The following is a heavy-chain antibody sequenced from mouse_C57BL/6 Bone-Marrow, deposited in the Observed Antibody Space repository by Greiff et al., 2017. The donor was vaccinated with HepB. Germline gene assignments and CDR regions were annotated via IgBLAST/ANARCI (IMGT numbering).Heavy chain of an antibody. J-gene: IGHJ4*01. Sequence: VQLQQSGAELVRPGTSVKMSCKASGYTFTNYWIGWAKQRPGHGLEWIGDIYPGGGYTNYNEKFKGKATLTADKSSSTAYMQFSSLTSEDSAIYYCARCYGSPYYYAMDYWGQGTSVTVSS. CDR2: IYPGGGYT. CDR1: GYTFTNYW. V-gene: IGHV1-63*01. D-gene: IGHD1-1*01. CDR3: ARCYGSPYYYAMDY.